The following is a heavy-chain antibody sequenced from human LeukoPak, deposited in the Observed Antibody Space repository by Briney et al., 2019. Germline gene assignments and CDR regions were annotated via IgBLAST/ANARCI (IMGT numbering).Heavy chain of an antibody. CDR3: AKEGYPAMVGFDY. Sequence: GGSLRLSCAASGLTFISYAMSWVRQAPGKGLEWVSAISGSGGSTYYADSVKGRFTISRDNSKNTLYLQMNSLRAEDTAVYYCAKEGYPAMVGFDYWGQGTLVTVSS. J-gene: IGHJ4*02. D-gene: IGHD5-18*01. V-gene: IGHV3-23*01. CDR2: ISGSGGST. CDR1: GLTFISYA.